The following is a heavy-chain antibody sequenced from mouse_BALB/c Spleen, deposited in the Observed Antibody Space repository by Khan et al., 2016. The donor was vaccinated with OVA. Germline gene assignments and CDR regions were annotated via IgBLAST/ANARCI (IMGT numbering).Heavy chain of an antibody. CDR1: GDSITSGF. J-gene: IGHJ3*01. Sequence: EVQLQESGPSLVQPSQTLSLTCSVTGDSITSGFWSWVRKFPGNKLEYMGYMIYSGYTYYNPSLKGRFSITRHTSKNQYYLQLNSGTTEDTATSYCTRSTYKYAFAYWGQGALVTVSA. CDR2: MIYSGYT. V-gene: IGHV3-8*02. D-gene: IGHD1-3*01. CDR3: TRSTYKYAFAY.